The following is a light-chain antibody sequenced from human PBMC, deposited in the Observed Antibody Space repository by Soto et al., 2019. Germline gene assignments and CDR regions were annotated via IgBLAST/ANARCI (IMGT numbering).Light chain of an antibody. J-gene: IGKJ5*01. V-gene: IGKV4-1*01. CDR3: QQYYGGPIT. Sequence: DIVMTQSPDFLAVSLGERATINCKSSQSILKSSNNRNYLAWFQQKPGQPPKVLIYWSSIRESGVPDRFSGSVSGTDFTLTISSLQAEDVAVYSCQQYYGGPITFGQGTRLEIK. CDR2: WSS. CDR1: QSILKSSNNRNY.